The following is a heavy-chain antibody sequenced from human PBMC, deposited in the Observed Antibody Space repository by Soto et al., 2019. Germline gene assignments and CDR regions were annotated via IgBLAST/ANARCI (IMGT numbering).Heavy chain of an antibody. D-gene: IGHD3-10*01. V-gene: IGHV3-23*01. CDR2: FSGSGDST. CDR3: AKALYGGFTY. Sequence: EVRLLESGGGLVQPGGSLRPSFAASGFTFSVYAIGWVRQAPGKGLGGVSGFSGSGDSTNDADPVKGRFTVYRDISKRMLCLQTNSLRAEDRAIGCCAKALYGGFTYWGQGTLVTVSS. J-gene: IGHJ4*02. CDR1: GFTFSVYA.